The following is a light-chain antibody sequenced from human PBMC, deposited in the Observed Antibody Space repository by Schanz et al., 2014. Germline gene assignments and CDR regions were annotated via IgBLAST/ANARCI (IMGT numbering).Light chain of an antibody. V-gene: IGKV3-11*01. J-gene: IGKJ1*01. CDR2: DAS. Sequence: EIVLTQSPDTLSLSPGERATLSCRASQSVSSYLAWYQQKPGQAPRLLIYDASNRATGIPARFSGSGSGTDFTLTISRLEPEDFAIYYCQHYHSSSWTFGQGTRVDIK. CDR1: QSVSSY. CDR3: QHYHSSSWT.